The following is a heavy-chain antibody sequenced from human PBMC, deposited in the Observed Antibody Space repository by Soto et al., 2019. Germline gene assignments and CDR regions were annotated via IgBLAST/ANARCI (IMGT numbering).Heavy chain of an antibody. D-gene: IGHD6-19*01. CDR1: AESFSGYF. CDR2: INHSGNI. Sequence: QVQLQQWGAGLLKPSETLSLTCGVYAESFSGYFWNWIRQPPGKGLEWIGEINHSGNINYNPSLRSRVTISLDTSKTQFSLNLSSVTDADTAVYSCARGQWLQRAEYWGQGTLVTVSS. CDR3: ARGQWLQRAEY. V-gene: IGHV4-34*01. J-gene: IGHJ4*02.